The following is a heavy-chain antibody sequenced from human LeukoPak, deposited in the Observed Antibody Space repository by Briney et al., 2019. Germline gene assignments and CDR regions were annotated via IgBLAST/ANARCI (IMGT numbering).Heavy chain of an antibody. D-gene: IGHD4-17*01. V-gene: IGHV3-30-3*01. J-gene: IGHJ3*02. CDR1: GFTFSSYA. CDR3: ARDDPDYADAFDI. CDR2: ISYDGSNK. Sequence: GGTLRLSCAASGFTFSSYAMHWVRQAPGKGLEWVAVISYDGSNKYYADSVKGRFTISRDNSKNTLYLQMNSLRAEDTAVYYCARDDPDYADAFDIWGQGTMVTVSS.